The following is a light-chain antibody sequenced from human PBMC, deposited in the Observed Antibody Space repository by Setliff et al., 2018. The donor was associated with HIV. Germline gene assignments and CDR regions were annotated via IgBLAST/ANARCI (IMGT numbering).Light chain of an antibody. CDR1: SSDIGGYDY. Sequence: QSALAQPPSAAGSPGQSVTISCTGTSSDIGGYDYVSWYQQHPGKAPKLMIYEVTKRPSGVPDRFSGSKSGNTASLTVSGLRSEDEADYYCSSFAGSLYVFGTGTKATVL. CDR3: SSFAGSLYV. J-gene: IGLJ1*01. V-gene: IGLV2-8*01. CDR2: EVT.